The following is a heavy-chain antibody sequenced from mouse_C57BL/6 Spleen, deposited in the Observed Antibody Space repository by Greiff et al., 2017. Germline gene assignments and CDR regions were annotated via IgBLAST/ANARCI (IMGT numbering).Heavy chain of an antibody. CDR1: GYTFTDYN. V-gene: IGHV1-18*01. D-gene: IGHD1-1*01. Sequence: EVQLQQSGPELVKPGASVKIPCKASGYTFTDYNMDWVKQSHGKSLEWIGDINPNNGGTIYNQKFKGKATLTVDKSSSTAYMELRSLTSEDTAVYYCARRVYGSRYFDVWGTGTTVTVSS. J-gene: IGHJ1*03. CDR2: INPNNGGT. CDR3: ARRVYGSRYFDV.